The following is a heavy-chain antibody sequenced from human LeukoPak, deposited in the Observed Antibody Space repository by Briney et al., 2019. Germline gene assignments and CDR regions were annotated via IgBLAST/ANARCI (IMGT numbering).Heavy chain of an antibody. J-gene: IGHJ5*02. D-gene: IGHD3-3*01. CDR2: IYYSGST. V-gene: IGHV4-39*01. Sequence: SETLSLTCTVSGGSISSSSYYWGWIRQPPGKGLEWIGSIYYSGSTYYNPSLKSRVTISVDTSKNQFSLKLSSVTAADTAVYYCARRGRLANANLWSGYYFNWFDPWGQGTLVTVSS. CDR1: GGSISSSSYY. CDR3: ARRGRLANANLWSGYYFNWFDP.